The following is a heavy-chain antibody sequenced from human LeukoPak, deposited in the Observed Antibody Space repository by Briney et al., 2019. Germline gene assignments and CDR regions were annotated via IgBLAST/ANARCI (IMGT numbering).Heavy chain of an antibody. CDR2: INPNSGGT. CDR3: ARALWFGELLSGISGY. D-gene: IGHD3-10*01. J-gene: IGHJ4*02. V-gene: IGHV1-2*02. Sequence: ASVKVSCKASGYTFTGYYMHWVRQAPGQGLEWMGWINPNSGGTNYAQKFQGRVTMTRDTSISTAYMELSRLRSDDTAVYYCARALWFGELLSGISGYWGQGTLVTVSS. CDR1: GYTFTGYY.